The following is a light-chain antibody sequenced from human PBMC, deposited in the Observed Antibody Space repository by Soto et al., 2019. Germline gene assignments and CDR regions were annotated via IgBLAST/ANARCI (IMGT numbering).Light chain of an antibody. J-gene: IGKJ5*01. Sequence: EIVYTQSPGTLSLSPGERATLSCRPSQSVSSSYLAWSQHRPGQAPRLLIYGPATRATGIPDRFSGSGSGTDFTLTISSLQSEDFVVYYCQQYNNWPITFGQGTRLEIK. V-gene: IGKV3-20*01. CDR2: GPA. CDR1: QSVSSSY. CDR3: QQYNNWPIT.